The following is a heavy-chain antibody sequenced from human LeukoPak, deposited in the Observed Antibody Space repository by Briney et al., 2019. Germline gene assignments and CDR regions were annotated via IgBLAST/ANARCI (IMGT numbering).Heavy chain of an antibody. Sequence: PSETLSLTCSVSGYSISSAYYWGWIRQPPGKGLEWIGTMYHSGSTNYNPSLKSRVTISVDTSKNQFSLKLSSVTAADTAVYYCARPLGGSSSWYDAFDIWGQGTMVTVSS. V-gene: IGHV4-38-2*02. CDR2: MYHSGST. D-gene: IGHD6-13*01. J-gene: IGHJ3*02. CDR1: GYSISSAYY. CDR3: ARPLGGSSSWYDAFDI.